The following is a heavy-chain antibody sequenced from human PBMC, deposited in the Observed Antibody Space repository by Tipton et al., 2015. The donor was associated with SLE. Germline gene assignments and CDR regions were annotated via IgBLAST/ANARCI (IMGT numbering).Heavy chain of an antibody. CDR2: IYYSGST. J-gene: IGHJ4*02. Sequence: TLSLTCTVSGGSISSSSYYWGWIRQPPGKGLEWIGSIYYSGSTYYNPSLKSRVTISVDTSKNQFSLKLSSATAADTAVYYCASPRSGFRGCFDYWGQGTLVTVPS. CDR3: ASPRSGFRGCFDY. V-gene: IGHV4-39*07. D-gene: IGHD3-10*01. CDR1: GGSISSSSYY.